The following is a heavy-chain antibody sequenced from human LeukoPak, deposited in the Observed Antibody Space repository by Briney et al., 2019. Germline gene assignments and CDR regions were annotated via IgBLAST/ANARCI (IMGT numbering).Heavy chain of an antibody. D-gene: IGHD4-11*01. Sequence: GGSLRLSCVASGSTFSDYAMNWVRQAPGKGLEWVSTFKTNYNQVYYAESVRGRFTISTDNSKNTAYLQMNSLRVEDTALYYCARSVPDYTRFDFWGQGALVTVSS. J-gene: IGHJ4*02. CDR2: FKTNYNQV. V-gene: IGHV3-23*05. CDR1: GSTFSDYA. CDR3: ARSVPDYTRFDF.